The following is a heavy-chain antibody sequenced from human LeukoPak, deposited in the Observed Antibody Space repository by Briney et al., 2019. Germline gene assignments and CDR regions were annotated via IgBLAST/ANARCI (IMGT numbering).Heavy chain of an antibody. Sequence: ASVTVSFRTSGYSFTNYGIRWVRQVPGRGREGVGWMSADNGDTNYSRKFQDRAPTTPDTSTSTAYMQLRSLRSDDTAVYYCARDPVDWSGNYQPSPYFDYWGQGTLVTVSS. D-gene: IGHD1-26*01. CDR2: MSADNGDT. V-gene: IGHV1-18*01. CDR1: GYSFTNYG. CDR3: ARDPVDWSGNYQPSPYFDY. J-gene: IGHJ4*02.